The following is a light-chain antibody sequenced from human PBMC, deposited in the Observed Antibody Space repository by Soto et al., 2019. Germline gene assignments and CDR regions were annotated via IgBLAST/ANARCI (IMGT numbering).Light chain of an antibody. J-gene: IGKJ1*01. CDR3: QQYNKWPLT. Sequence: EKLMTQPPGTLSASPGERAPLSSRAIQSFGSNLAWYRQKPGQAPRLLIYALSTRATGIPARFSGSGSGTEFTRTISSLQSEDFAVYYCQQYNKWPLTFGQGTKVEIK. CDR1: QSFGSN. V-gene: IGKV3-15*01. CDR2: ALS.